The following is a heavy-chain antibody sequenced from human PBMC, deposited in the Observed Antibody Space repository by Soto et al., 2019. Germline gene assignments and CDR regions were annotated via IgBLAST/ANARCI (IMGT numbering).Heavy chain of an antibody. D-gene: IGHD3-3*01. Sequence: SETLSLTCTVSGGSISSYYWSWIRQPPGKGLEWIGYIYYSGSTNYNPSLKSRVTISVDTSKNQFSLKLSSVTAADTAVYYCARRTRGDFWSKNAFDIWGQGTMVTVS. CDR1: GGSISSYY. J-gene: IGHJ3*02. V-gene: IGHV4-59*08. CDR3: ARRTRGDFWSKNAFDI. CDR2: IYYSGST.